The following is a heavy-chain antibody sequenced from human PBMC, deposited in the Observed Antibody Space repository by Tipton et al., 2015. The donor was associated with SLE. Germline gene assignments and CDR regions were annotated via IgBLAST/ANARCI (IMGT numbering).Heavy chain of an antibody. D-gene: IGHD2/OR15-2a*01. V-gene: IGHV3-53*01. CDR3: ATGEYRPFDY. CDR2: IKRGGST. Sequence: LSLTCTVSGGSISSSSYYWGWIRQPPGKGLEWVSHIKRGGSTHYVDSVKGRFTISRDNSKNTLYLQVNSLRAEDTGVYYCATGEYRPFDYWGQGALVTVSS. J-gene: IGHJ4*02. CDR1: GGSISSSSYY.